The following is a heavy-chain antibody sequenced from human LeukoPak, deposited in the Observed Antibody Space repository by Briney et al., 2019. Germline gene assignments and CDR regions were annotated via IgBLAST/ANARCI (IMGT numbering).Heavy chain of an antibody. Sequence: PGMSLRLSCAASGFTFSSYAMHWVRQAPGKGLEWVAVISYDGSNKYYADSVKGRFTISRDNSKNTLYLQMNSLRAEDTAVYYCAREIAHWGQGTLVTVSS. CDR2: ISYDGSNK. CDR1: GFTFSSYA. D-gene: IGHD2-15*01. CDR3: AREIAH. V-gene: IGHV3-30*04. J-gene: IGHJ4*02.